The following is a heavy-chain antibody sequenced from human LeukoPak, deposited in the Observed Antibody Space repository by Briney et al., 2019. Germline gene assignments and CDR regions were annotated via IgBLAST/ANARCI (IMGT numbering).Heavy chain of an antibody. CDR2: INHSGST. J-gene: IGHJ4*02. V-gene: IGHV4-34*01. Sequence: PSETLFLTCAVYGGSFSGYYWSWIRQPPGKGLEWIGEINHSGSTDYNPSPKSRDTISVDTSKNQFSLKLSSVTAADTAVYYCARVGDQYSSSPLNYFGYWGQGTVDPVSS. D-gene: IGHD6-13*01. CDR1: GGSFSGYY. CDR3: ARVGDQYSSSPLNYFGY.